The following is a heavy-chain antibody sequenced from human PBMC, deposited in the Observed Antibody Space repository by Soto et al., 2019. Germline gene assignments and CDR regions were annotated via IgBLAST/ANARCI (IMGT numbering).Heavy chain of an antibody. V-gene: IGHV4-59*08. J-gene: IGHJ3*02. CDR2: IYYSGST. Sequence: QVQLQESGPGLVKPSETLSLTCTVSGGSISSYYWSWIRQPPGKGLEWIGYIYYSGSTNYNPSLNTRVTISVATSKNQFSLKLSSVTAADTAVYYCARHKYYDILTGYYQYAFDIWGQGTMVTVSS. D-gene: IGHD3-9*01. CDR1: GGSISSYY. CDR3: ARHKYYDILTGYYQYAFDI.